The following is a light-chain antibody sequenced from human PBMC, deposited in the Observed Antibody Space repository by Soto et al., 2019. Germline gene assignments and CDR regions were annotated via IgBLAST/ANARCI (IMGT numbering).Light chain of an antibody. Sequence: DIQMTQSPSSVPASVGDRFTITCRASQGISTWLAWYQQKPGQAPKRLIYAASSWESGVPSRFSGSGSGTDFTLTISSLQPEDFAIYYCQQANSFPITFGQGTRLEIK. CDR1: QGISTW. J-gene: IGKJ5*01. V-gene: IGKV1D-12*01. CDR2: AAS. CDR3: QQANSFPIT.